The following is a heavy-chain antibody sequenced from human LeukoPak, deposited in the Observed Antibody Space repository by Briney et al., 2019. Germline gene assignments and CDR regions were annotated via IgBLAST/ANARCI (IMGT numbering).Heavy chain of an antibody. D-gene: IGHD6-19*01. Sequence: GASGKVSCKASGYTFTGYYMHWVRQAPGQGLEWMGRINPNSGGTNYAQKFQGRVTMTRDTSISTAYMELSRLRSDDTAVYYCARIPAVAGTNFDYWGQGTLVTVSS. J-gene: IGHJ4*02. V-gene: IGHV1-2*06. CDR3: ARIPAVAGTNFDY. CDR2: INPNSGGT. CDR1: GYTFTGYY.